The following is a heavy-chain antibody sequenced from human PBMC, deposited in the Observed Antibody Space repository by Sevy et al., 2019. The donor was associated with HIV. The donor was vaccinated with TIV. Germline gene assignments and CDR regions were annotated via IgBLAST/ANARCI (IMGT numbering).Heavy chain of an antibody. CDR1: GFNFRNSW. CDR2: IKQDGYET. D-gene: IGHD3-16*01. V-gene: IGHV3-7*03. J-gene: IGHJ4*02. Sequence: GGSLRLSCATFGFNFRNSWMVWVRQTPGKGLEFLADIKQDGYETYYVDSVKGRFTISRDNAKNSLHLQMNSLRAEDTAMYFCVRDKEGGASVLDYWGQGTPVTVSS. CDR3: VRDKEGGASVLDY.